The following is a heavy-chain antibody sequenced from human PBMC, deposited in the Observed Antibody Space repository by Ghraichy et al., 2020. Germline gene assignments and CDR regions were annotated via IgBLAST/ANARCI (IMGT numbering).Heavy chain of an antibody. V-gene: IGHV4-39*01. J-gene: IGHJ3*02. Sequence: SPTLSLTCTVSGGSISSNDDYWGWIRQPPGKGLEWIGSIFYNGNVYYNPSLKSRVTISVDTSKNQFSLKLSSVTAADTAVYYCARHHWRGNDAFDIWGQGTLVTVSS. CDR3: ARHHWRGNDAFDI. CDR1: GGSISSNDDY. D-gene: IGHD3-16*01. CDR2: IFYNGNV.